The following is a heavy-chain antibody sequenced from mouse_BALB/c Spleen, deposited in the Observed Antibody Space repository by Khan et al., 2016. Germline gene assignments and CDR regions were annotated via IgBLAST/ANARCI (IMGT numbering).Heavy chain of an antibody. V-gene: IGHV3-1*02. CDR2: IHYNGST. CDR3: ASPHYYGSDY. CDR1: GYSITSGYR. J-gene: IGHJ2*01. Sequence: EVQLQESGPDLVKPSQSLSLTCTVTGYSITSGYRWHWIRQFPGNKLEWMGYIHYNGSTNYNPSLKSRISITRDTSKNQFFLQLNSVTTEDTATYYCASPHYYGSDYWGQGTTLTVSS. D-gene: IGHD1-1*01.